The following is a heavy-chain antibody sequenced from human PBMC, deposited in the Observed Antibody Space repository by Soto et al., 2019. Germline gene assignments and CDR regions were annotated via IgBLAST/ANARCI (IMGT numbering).Heavy chain of an antibody. CDR3: AREDIVVVGGYYYYYYMDV. CDR1: GFTFSSYS. CDR2: ISSSSSTI. V-gene: IGHV3-48*01. D-gene: IGHD2-2*01. Sequence: GGSLRLSCAASGFTFSSYSMNWVRQAPGKGLEWVSYISSSSSTIYYADSVKGRFTISRDNAKNSLYLQMNSLRAEDTAVYYCAREDIVVVGGYYYYYYMDVWGKGTTVTVSS. J-gene: IGHJ6*03.